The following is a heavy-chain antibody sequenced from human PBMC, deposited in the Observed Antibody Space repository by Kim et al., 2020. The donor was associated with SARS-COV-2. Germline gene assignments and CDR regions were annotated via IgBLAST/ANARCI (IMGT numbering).Heavy chain of an antibody. Sequence: SETLSLTCTVSGGSISSYYWSWIRQPPGKGLEWIGYIYYSGSTNYNPSLKSRVTISVDTSMTQFSLKLSSVTAADTAVYYCARSYYYGSGSYYNWYFDLWGRGTLVTVSS. CDR3: ARSYYYGSGSYYNWYFDL. CDR2: IYYSGST. J-gene: IGHJ2*01. CDR1: GGSISSYY. D-gene: IGHD3-10*01. V-gene: IGHV4-59*01.